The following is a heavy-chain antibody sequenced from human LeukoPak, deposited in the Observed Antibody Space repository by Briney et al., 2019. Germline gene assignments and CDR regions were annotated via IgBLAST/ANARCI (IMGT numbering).Heavy chain of an antibody. Sequence: ASVKVSCKTSAYSFTGYFFHWIRQAPGQGLEWMGWINANSGDTNYAQQFQGRLTMTRDRSISTVYMELSRLRPDDTAVYYCARDFSWGVDSWGQGTLVTVSS. CDR1: AYSFTGYF. J-gene: IGHJ4*02. V-gene: IGHV1-2*02. D-gene: IGHD3-10*01. CDR2: INANSGDT. CDR3: ARDFSWGVDS.